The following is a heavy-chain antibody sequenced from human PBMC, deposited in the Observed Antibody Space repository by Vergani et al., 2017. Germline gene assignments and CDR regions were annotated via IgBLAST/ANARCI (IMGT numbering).Heavy chain of an antibody. CDR2: INPSGGHT. Sequence: QVQVVQSGAEVKKSGASVKVSCKTSGYTFSNYYMHLVRQAPGQGLEWMGIINPSGGHTNYAQKFQGRVTMTRDTATSTVYMELSSLRSEDTAIYYCARGDYGILTGYRYWGQGTLVTVSA. D-gene: IGHD3-9*01. J-gene: IGHJ4*02. CDR1: GYTFSNYY. V-gene: IGHV1-46*03. CDR3: ARGDYGILTGYRY.